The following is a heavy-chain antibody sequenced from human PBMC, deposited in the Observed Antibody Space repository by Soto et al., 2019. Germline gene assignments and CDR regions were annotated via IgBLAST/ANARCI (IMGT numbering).Heavy chain of an antibody. J-gene: IGHJ6*01. CDR2: IPDSGST. CDR3: ARDRRRGVPPYGMDV. D-gene: IGHD3-10*01. Sequence: SETLSLTCSVSGGSISSYYWTWIRQPPGKGLEWIGYIPDSGSTKYNPSLKSRVTISVDTSKNQFSLKLSSVTAADTAVYYCARDRRRGVPPYGMDVWGQGTTVTVSS. V-gene: IGHV4-59*01. CDR1: GGSISSYY.